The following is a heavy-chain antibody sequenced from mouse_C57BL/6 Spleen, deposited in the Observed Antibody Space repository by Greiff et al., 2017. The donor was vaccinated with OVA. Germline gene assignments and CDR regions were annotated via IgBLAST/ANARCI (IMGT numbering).Heavy chain of an antibody. Sequence: QVQLKQPGAELVKPGASVKLSCKASGYTFTSYWMHWVKQRPGRGLEWIGRIDPNSGGTKYNEKFKSKATLTVDKPSSTAYMQLSSLTSEDSAVYYCARRGGYDYDEGIDYWGQGTTLTVSS. V-gene: IGHV1-72*01. CDR2: IDPNSGGT. CDR3: ARRGGYDYDEGIDY. CDR1: GYTFTSYW. J-gene: IGHJ2*01. D-gene: IGHD2-4*01.